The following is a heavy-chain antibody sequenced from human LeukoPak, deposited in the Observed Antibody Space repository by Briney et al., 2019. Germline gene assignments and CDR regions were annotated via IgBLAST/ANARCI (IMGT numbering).Heavy chain of an antibody. CDR1: GFTFSTYE. V-gene: IGHV3-48*03. CDR3: ARGYYPSYGH. J-gene: IGHJ4*02. D-gene: IGHD3-16*01. CDR2: ISSTGETI. Sequence: GGSLRLSCAASGFTFSTYEMNWVRQAPGKGLEWVSYISSTGETIYYADSVKGRFAISRDNAKKSLYLQMNSLRAEDTAVYYCARGYYPSYGHWGQGILVTVSS.